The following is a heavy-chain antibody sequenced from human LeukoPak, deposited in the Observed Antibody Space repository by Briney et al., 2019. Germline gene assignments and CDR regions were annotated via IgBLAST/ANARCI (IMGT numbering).Heavy chain of an antibody. V-gene: IGHV1-3*01. J-gene: IGHJ3*02. CDR3: ARTTRSWYEDNDAFDI. CDR2: INAGNGNR. D-gene: IGHD6-13*01. CDR1: AYTFTIYT. Sequence: ASVTVSCKASAYTFTIYTIHWVRQTPGQRLEWMGWINAGNGNRRYSQSFQGRLTITRDTSATTAYMELSSLRSEDTVVYYCARTTRSWYEDNDAFDIWGQGTPVTVSS.